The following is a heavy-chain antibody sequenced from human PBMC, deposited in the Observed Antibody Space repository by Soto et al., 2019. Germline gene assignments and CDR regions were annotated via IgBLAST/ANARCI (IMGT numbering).Heavy chain of an antibody. V-gene: IGHV4-31*03. D-gene: IGHD5-12*01. CDR3: ARGPNSWLRLTFAY. CDR2: IYYSGST. Sequence: PSETLSLTCTVSGGSISSGGYYWSWIRQHPGKGLEWIGYIYYSGSTYYNPSLKSRVTISVDTSKNQFSLKLSSVTAADTAVYYCARGPNSWLRLTFAYWGQGTLVTVSS. J-gene: IGHJ4*02. CDR1: GGSISSGGYY.